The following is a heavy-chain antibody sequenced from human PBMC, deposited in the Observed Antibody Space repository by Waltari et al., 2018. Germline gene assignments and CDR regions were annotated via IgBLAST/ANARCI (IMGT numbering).Heavy chain of an antibody. CDR2: ILYDGSNK. V-gene: IGHV3-30*18. CDR3: AKGLMIVVVVDDAFDI. D-gene: IGHD3-22*01. Sequence: QVQLVESGGGVVQPGRSLRLSCAASGFTFSSYGMHWVSKAPGKVLEWVAVILYDGSNKYYADSVKGRFTISRDNSKNSLYLQMNSLRAEDTALYYCAKGLMIVVVVDDAFDIWGQGTMVTVSS. J-gene: IGHJ3*02. CDR1: GFTFSSYG.